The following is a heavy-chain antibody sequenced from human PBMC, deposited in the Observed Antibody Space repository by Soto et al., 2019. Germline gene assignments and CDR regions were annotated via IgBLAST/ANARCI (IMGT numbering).Heavy chain of an antibody. Sequence: EVQLVESGGGLVQPGGSLRLSCAASGFSFSDHYIDWVRQAPGKGLEWVGRSRNKANSYTTEYAASVKGRFTISRDDSKNSLYLQMNSLSAEDTAVYYCATRSGGGGAFDFWGQGTMVTVSS. V-gene: IGHV3-72*01. D-gene: IGHD3-10*01. CDR1: GFSFSDHY. J-gene: IGHJ3*01. CDR3: ATRSGGGGAFDF. CDR2: SRNKANSYTT.